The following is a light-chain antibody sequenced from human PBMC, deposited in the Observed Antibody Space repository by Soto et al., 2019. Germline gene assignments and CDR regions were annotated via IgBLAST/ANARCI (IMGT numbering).Light chain of an antibody. CDR1: SSDVGGYNY. CDR3: SSYAGSSNV. V-gene: IGLV2-8*01. CDR2: EVS. J-gene: IGLJ1*01. Sequence: QSVRTQPPSASGSPGQSVSTSCTGTSSDVGGYNYVSWYQQHPGKAPKLMIYEVSKRPSGVPDRFSGSKSGNTASLTVSGLQAEDEADYYCSSYAGSSNVFGTGTKVTVL.